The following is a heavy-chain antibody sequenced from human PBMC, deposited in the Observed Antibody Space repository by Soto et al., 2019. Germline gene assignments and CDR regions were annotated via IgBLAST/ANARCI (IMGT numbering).Heavy chain of an antibody. J-gene: IGHJ6*04. CDR2: IYYSGST. D-gene: IGHD6-13*01. V-gene: IGHV4-31*03. Sequence: PSETLSLTCTVSGGSISSGGYYWSWIRQHPGKGLEWIGYIYYSGSTYYNPSLKSRVTISVDTSKNQFSLKLSSVTAADTAVYYCATTPTDLAAAGRDSYYYGKYVWGKANT. CDR3: ATTPTDLAAAGRDSYYYGKYV. CDR1: GGSISSGGYY.